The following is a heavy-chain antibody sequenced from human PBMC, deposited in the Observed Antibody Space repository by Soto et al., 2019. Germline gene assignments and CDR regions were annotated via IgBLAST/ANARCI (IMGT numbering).Heavy chain of an antibody. Sequence: QVQLQESGPGLVKPSGTLSLTCAVSGGSISSSNWWSWVRQPPGKVLEWIGEIFHNGNTYSNPSLTGRVTMSVDKSKNQFSLKLNSVTAADTAVYYCASRTYAMDVWGQGTTVTVSS. V-gene: IGHV4-4*02. J-gene: IGHJ6*02. CDR2: IFHNGNT. CDR3: ASRTYAMDV. CDR1: GGSISSSNW.